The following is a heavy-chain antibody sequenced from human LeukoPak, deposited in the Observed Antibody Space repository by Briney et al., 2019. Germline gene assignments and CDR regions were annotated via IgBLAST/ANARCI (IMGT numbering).Heavy chain of an antibody. D-gene: IGHD1-26*01. CDR1: GSTFSGYT. J-gene: IGHJ4*02. V-gene: IGHV3-21*01. CDR2: ISSSSNYI. CDR3: ARDGRPSPL. Sequence: GGSLRLSCAASGSTFSGYTMNWVRQAPGKGLECVSSISSSSNYITYADSVKGRFTISRDNAKNSLYLQMNSLRADDTAVYYCARDGRPSPLWGQGTLVTVSS.